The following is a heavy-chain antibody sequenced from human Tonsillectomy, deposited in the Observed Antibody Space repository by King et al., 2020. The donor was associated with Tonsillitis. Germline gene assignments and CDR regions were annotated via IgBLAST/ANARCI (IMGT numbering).Heavy chain of an antibody. CDR2: IYYSGST. Sequence: VQLQESGPGLVKPSETLSLTCTVSGGSISSYYWSWIRQPPGKGLEWIGYIYYSGSTNYNPSLKSRVTISVDTSKNQFSLKLSSVTAADTAVYYCARASGRDGYNYMVDYWGQGTLVTVSS. J-gene: IGHJ4*02. CDR3: ARASGRDGYNYMVDY. V-gene: IGHV4-59*08. D-gene: IGHD5-24*01. CDR1: GGSISSYY.